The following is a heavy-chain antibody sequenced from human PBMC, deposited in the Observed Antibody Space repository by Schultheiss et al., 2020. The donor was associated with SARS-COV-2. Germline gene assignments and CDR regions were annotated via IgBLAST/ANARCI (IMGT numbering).Heavy chain of an antibody. CDR1: GFTFSSYG. Sequence: RGSLRLSCAASGFTFSSYGMHWVRQAPGKGLEWVAVIWYDGSNKYYADSVKGRFTISRDNSKNTLYLQMNSLRAEDTAVYYCAILAAAGFYYYYGMDVWGQGTTVTVSS. CDR2: IWYDGSNK. J-gene: IGHJ6*02. D-gene: IGHD6-13*01. CDR3: AILAAAGFYYYYGMDV. V-gene: IGHV3-30*02.